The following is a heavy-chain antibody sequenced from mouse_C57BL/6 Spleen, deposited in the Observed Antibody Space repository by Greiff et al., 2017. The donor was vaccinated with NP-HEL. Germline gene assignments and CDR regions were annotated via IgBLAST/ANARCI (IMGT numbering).Heavy chain of an antibody. CDR2: IYPGDGDT. CDR1: GYAFSSYW. CDR3: ARRNWEYFDY. D-gene: IGHD4-1*01. Sequence: QVQLKESGAELVKPGASVKISCKASGYAFSSYWMNWVKQRPGKGLEWIGQIYPGDGDTNYNGKFKGKATLTADKSSSTAYMQLSSLTSEDSAVYFCARRNWEYFDYWGQGTTLTVSS. V-gene: IGHV1-80*01. J-gene: IGHJ2*01.